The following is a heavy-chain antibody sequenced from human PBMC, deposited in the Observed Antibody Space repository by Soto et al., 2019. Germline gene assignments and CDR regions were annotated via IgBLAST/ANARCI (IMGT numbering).Heavy chain of an antibody. CDR2: IYYSGST. CDR3: ARQSPARAFDY. D-gene: IGHD6-6*01. Sequence: QLQLQESGPGLVKPSETLSLTCTVSGGSISSSSYYWGWIRQPPGKGLEWIGSIYYSGSTYYNPSLKSRVTISVDTSKNQFSLKLSSVTAADTAVYYCARQSPARAFDYWGQGTLVTVSS. CDR1: GGSISSSSYY. V-gene: IGHV4-39*01. J-gene: IGHJ4*02.